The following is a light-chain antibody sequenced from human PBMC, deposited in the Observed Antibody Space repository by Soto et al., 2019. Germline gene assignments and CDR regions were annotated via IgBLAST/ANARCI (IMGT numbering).Light chain of an antibody. CDR1: STDVGGYNY. Sequence: QSALTQPRSVSGSPGQSVTISCTGTSTDVGGYNYVSWYQQHPGKVPKLMLYDVSKRPSGVPDRFSGSKSGNTASLTISGLQAEYEADYYCSSYAGRDTLYVFGSGTNLTAL. J-gene: IGLJ1*01. CDR3: SSYAGRDTLYV. CDR2: DVS. V-gene: IGLV2-11*01.